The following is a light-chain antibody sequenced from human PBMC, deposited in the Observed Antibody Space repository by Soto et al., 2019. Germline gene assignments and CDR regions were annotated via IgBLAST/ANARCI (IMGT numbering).Light chain of an antibody. V-gene: IGLV2-8*01. CDR1: SNDIGGYNY. CDR2: EVT. J-gene: IGLJ1*01. CDR3: CSSTGSNYLYV. Sequence: SVLTQPPSASGSPGQSVTISCTGTSNDIGGYNYVSWYQQHPGKAPKLMIYEVTKRPSGVPDRFSGSRSGNTASLTVSGLQAEDEADYYCCSSTGSNYLYVFGTGTKLTVL.